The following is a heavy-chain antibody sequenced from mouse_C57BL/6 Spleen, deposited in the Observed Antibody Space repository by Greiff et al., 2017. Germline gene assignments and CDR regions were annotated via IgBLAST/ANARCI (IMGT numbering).Heavy chain of an antibody. CDR1: GYAFSSYW. J-gene: IGHJ2*01. D-gene: IGHD2-12*01. V-gene: IGHV1-80*01. CDR3: ARSTIVATGGYFDD. CDR2: ISPGDGDT. Sequence: VQLQESGAELVKPGASVKISCKASGYAFSSYWMNWVKQRPGKGLAWIGQISPGDGDTNSNGKFKGKATLTADKTSSTAYMRLSSLSAEDSAVYFCARSTIVATGGYFDDWGQGTTVTVSS.